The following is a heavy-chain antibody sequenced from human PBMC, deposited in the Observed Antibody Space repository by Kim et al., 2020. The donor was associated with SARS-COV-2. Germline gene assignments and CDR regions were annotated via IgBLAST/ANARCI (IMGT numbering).Heavy chain of an antibody. CDR3: ARAHNPMILRLGRLPFDY. Sequence: SETLSLTCTVSGYSISSGYYWGWIRQPPGKGLEWIGSIYHSGSTYYNPSLKSRVTISVDTSKNQFSLKLSSVTAADTAVYYCARAHNPMILRLGRLPFDYWGQGTRVTVSS. D-gene: IGHD3-22*01. CDR2: IYHSGST. V-gene: IGHV4-38-2*02. J-gene: IGHJ4*02. CDR1: GYSISSGYY.